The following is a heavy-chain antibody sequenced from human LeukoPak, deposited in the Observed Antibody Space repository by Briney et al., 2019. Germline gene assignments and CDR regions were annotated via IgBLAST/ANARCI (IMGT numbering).Heavy chain of an antibody. CDR3: ARDPDYYDSSGRYYFDY. V-gene: IGHV3-48*01. Sequence: GGSLRLSCPASGFTFSSYSINGVRQAPAKGRERVSYISSSSSTIYYADSVKGRFTISRDNAKNSLYLQMNSLRAEDTAVYYCARDPDYYDSSGRYYFDYWGQGTLVTVSS. D-gene: IGHD3-22*01. CDR1: GFTFSSYS. CDR2: ISSSSSTI. J-gene: IGHJ4*02.